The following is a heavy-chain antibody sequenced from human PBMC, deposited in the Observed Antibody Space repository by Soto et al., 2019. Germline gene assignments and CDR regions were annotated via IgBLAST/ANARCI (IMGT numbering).Heavy chain of an antibody. CDR2: IIPIFGTA. D-gene: IGHD2-8*01. CDR1: GGTFSSYA. V-gene: IGHV1-69*01. J-gene: IGHJ6*02. Sequence: QVQLVQSGAEVKKPGSSVKVSCKASGGTFSSYAISWVRQAPGQGLEWMGGIIPIFGTANYAQKFQGRVTITADESTSTAYMELSSLRSEDTAVYYCARDCTNGGCSYSYGMDVWGQGTTVTVSS. CDR3: ARDCTNGGCSYSYGMDV.